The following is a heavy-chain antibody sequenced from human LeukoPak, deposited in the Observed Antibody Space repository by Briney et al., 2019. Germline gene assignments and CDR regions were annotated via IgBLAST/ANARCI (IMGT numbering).Heavy chain of an antibody. Sequence: AGSLRLSCAASGFTFSSYAMNWVRQAPGKGLEWVSAISGSGDTTYYADATKGRFTISRDNSKNTLYLQMNSLRAEDTAVYYCAKDRSPTAWGQGTLVTVSS. V-gene: IGHV3-23*01. CDR2: ISGSGDTT. J-gene: IGHJ5*02. CDR3: AKDRSPTA. D-gene: IGHD4-17*01. CDR1: GFTFSSYA.